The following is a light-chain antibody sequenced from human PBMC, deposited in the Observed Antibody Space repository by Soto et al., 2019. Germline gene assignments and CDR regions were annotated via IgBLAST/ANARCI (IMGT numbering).Light chain of an antibody. CDR1: RRDVGGYNY. CDR3: SSYTISNTLPFV. J-gene: IGLJ1*01. CDR2: EVT. V-gene: IGLV2-14*01. Sequence: QSALTQPASVSGSPGQSITISCTGTRRDVGGYNYVSWYQQYPGKSPKLLIYEVTHRPSGVSNRFSGSKSGNTASLTISGLQAEDEADYYCSSYTISNTLPFVFGTRTKVTVL.